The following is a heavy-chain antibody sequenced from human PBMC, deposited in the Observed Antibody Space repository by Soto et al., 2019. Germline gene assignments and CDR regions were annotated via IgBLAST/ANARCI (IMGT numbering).Heavy chain of an antibody. CDR2: IGGGGDST. D-gene: IGHD5-18*01. J-gene: IGHJ6*02. CDR3: AKDPIQLWFRPYYYYGMDV. Sequence: PGGSLRLSCAASGFTFSSYPMTWVRQAPGKGLEWVSSIGGGGDSTYYADSVKGRFTISRDNSKNTLFLQMNSLRAEDTAVYYCAKDPIQLWFRPYYYYGMDVWGQGTTVTVSS. CDR1: GFTFSSYP. V-gene: IGHV3-23*01.